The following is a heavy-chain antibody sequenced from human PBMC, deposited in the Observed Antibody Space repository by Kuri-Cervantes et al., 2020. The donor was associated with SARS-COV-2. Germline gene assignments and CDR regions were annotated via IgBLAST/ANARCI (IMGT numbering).Heavy chain of an antibody. D-gene: IGHD3-22*01. CDR3: ARETYYDSSSYYQPEFIKWFDS. Sequence: GESLKISCAASKFSFSNYWMNWVRQAPGQGLVWVSRINGDGSSTTYADSVKGRFTISRDNSKNTLFLQMNSLRAEDTAVYYWARETYYDSSSYYQPEFIKWFDSWGQGTLVTVSS. V-gene: IGHV3-74*01. J-gene: IGHJ5*01. CDR1: KFSFSNYW. CDR2: INGDGSST.